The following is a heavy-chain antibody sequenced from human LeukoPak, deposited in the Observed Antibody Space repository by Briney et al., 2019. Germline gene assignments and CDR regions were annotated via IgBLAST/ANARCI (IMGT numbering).Heavy chain of an antibody. CDR3: ARPKTGAGDAFDI. CDR2: IYHSGST. Sequence: SETLSLTCAVSGGSISSGGYSWSWIRQPPGKGLEWIGYIYHSGSTYYNPSLKSRVTISVDTSKNQFSLKLSSVTAADTAVYYCARPKTGAGDAFDIWGQGTMVTVSS. V-gene: IGHV4-30-2*01. D-gene: IGHD1-1*01. CDR1: GGSISSGGYS. J-gene: IGHJ3*02.